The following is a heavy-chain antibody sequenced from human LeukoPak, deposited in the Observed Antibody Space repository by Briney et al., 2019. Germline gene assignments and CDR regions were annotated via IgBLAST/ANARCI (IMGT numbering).Heavy chain of an antibody. J-gene: IGHJ4*02. D-gene: IGHD5-24*01. Sequence: SETLSFTCAVYGGSFSGYYWSWIRQPPGKGLEWIGEINHSGSTNYNPSLKSRVTISVDTSKNQFSLKLSSVTAADTAVYYCASSANYLDYWGQGTLVTVSS. CDR1: GGSFSGYY. CDR2: INHSGST. V-gene: IGHV4-34*01. CDR3: ASSANYLDY.